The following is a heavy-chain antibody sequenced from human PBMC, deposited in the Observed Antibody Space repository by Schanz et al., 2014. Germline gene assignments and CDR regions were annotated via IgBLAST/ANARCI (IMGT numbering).Heavy chain of an antibody. V-gene: IGHV3-NL1*01. CDR2: MIGSGSSV. J-gene: IGHJ4*02. D-gene: IGHD3-22*01. Sequence: QAQLVESGGGVVQPGGSLRLSCAASRFAFSNCGMHWVRQAPGKGLEWVSRMIGSGSSVFYADSVKGRFTISRDNLKNTVYLQMNSLRAGDTAVYYCAKDGRLPYYGTGSDFDYWGQGTLVAVSS. CDR1: RFAFSNCG. CDR3: AKDGRLPYYGTGSDFDY.